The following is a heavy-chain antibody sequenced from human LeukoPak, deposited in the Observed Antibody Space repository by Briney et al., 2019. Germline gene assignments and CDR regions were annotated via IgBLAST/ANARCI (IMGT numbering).Heavy chain of an antibody. J-gene: IGHJ4*02. CDR2: INGDGGST. V-gene: IGHV3-74*03. CDR3: ARDPRYCGGDCYTFDY. CDR1: GFIFSGYW. Sequence: PGGSLRLSCAASGFIFSGYWMNRVRQAPGKGLVWVSRINGDGGSTTYADSVKGRFTISRDNAKNTLYLQMNSLRAEDTAVYYCARDPRYCGGDCYTFDYWGQGTLVTVSS. D-gene: IGHD2-21*02.